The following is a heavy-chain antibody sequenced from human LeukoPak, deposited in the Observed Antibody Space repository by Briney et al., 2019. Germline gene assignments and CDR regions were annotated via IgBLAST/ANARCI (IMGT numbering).Heavy chain of an antibody. CDR1: GYTFTDRY. D-gene: IGHD3-16*01. Sequence: GASVKVSCKASGYTFTDRYMHWVRQAPGQGLEWMGWIGPKDGDTKYAQTFQGRVTMTRDTSNSAVYMDLSDLGPDDTAVYYCARGRGGGIMLLYDYWGQGTLVTVSS. CDR3: ARGRGGGIMLLYDY. V-gene: IGHV1-2*02. CDR2: IGPKDGDT. J-gene: IGHJ4*02.